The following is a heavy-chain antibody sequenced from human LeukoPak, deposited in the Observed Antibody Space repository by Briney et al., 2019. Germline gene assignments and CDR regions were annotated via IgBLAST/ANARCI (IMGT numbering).Heavy chain of an antibody. CDR3: ARKVVCSSTSCYSDY. CDR1: GGSFSGYY. Sequence: KPSETLSLTCAVYGGSFSGYYWSWIRQPPGKGLEWIGEIIHSGSTNYNPSLKSRVTISVDTSKNQFSLKLSSVTAADTAVYYCARKVVCSSTSCYSDYWGQGTLVTVSS. V-gene: IGHV4-34*12. D-gene: IGHD2-2*01. J-gene: IGHJ4*02. CDR2: IIHSGST.